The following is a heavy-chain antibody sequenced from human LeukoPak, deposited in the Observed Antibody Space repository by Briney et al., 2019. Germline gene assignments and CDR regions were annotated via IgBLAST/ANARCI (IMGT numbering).Heavy chain of an antibody. CDR3: ARGDDADYAVDY. V-gene: IGHV4-59*01. D-gene: IGHD4-17*01. CDR1: GGSIISYY. J-gene: IGHJ4*02. Sequence: SSETLSLTCTASGGSIISYYWGWIRQPPGKGLEGIGHIYYSWSPNYNPSLKSRVTIYVDTPNNQLSLELSSVTAADTAVYYCARGDDADYAVDYWGQGTLVSVSS. CDR2: IYYSWSP.